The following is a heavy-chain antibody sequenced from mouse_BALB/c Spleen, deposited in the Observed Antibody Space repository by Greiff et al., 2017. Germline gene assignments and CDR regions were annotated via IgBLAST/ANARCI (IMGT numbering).Heavy chain of an antibody. CDR1: GYTFTDYY. V-gene: IGHV1-77*01. CDR2: IYPGSGNT. CDR3: ARGGPYGYDAMDY. Sequence: QVQLKQSGAELARPGASVKLSCKASGYTFTDYYINWVKQRTGQGLEWIGEIYPGSGNTYYNEKFKGKATLTADKSSSTAYMQLSSLTSEDSAVYFCARGGPYGYDAMDYWGQGTSVTVSS. D-gene: IGHD1-1*02. J-gene: IGHJ4*01.